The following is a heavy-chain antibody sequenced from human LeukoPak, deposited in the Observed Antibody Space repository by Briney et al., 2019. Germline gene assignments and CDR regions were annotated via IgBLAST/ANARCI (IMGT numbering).Heavy chain of an antibody. Sequence: GGSLRLSCAASGFTFSSYGMHWVRQAPGKGLEWVSFIRYDGSNKYYADSVKGRFTISRDNSKNTLYLQMNSLRAEDTAVYYCAKGYCYDSSGYYGYWGQGTLVTVSS. CDR1: GFTFSSYG. V-gene: IGHV3-30*02. J-gene: IGHJ4*02. D-gene: IGHD3-22*01. CDR3: AKGYCYDSSGYYGY. CDR2: IRYDGSNK.